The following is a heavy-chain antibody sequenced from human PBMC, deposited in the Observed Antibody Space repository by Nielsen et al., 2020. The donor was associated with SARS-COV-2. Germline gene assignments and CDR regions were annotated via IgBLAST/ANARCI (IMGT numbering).Heavy chain of an antibody. CDR2: IYYSGSI. CDR3: ARGTMIVVVIGAFDI. CDR1: GGSISSSTDY. D-gene: IGHD3-22*01. Sequence: SETLSLTCSVSGGSISSSTDYWVWIRQPPGKGLEWIGSIYYSGSIYYNPSLKSRVTISVDTSKNQFSLKLSSVTAADTAVYYCARGTMIVVVIGAFDIWGQGTMVTVSS. J-gene: IGHJ3*02. V-gene: IGHV4-39*07.